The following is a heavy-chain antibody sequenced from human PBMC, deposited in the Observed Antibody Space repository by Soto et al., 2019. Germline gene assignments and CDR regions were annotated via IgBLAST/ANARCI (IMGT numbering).Heavy chain of an antibody. D-gene: IGHD2-2*01. V-gene: IGHV3-30-3*01. Sequence: GGSLRLSCAASGFTFSSYAMHWVRQAPGKGLEWVAVISYDGSNKYYADSVKGRFTTSRDNSKSTLYLQTNSLTAEDTAVYYCAKGNVVPSANSYYYGIDVWGQGTTVTVSS. CDR2: ISYDGSNK. J-gene: IGHJ6*02. CDR1: GFTFSSYA. CDR3: AKGNVVPSANSYYYGIDV.